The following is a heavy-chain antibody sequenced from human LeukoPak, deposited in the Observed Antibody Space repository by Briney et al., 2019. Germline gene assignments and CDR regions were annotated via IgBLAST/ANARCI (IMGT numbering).Heavy chain of an antibody. J-gene: IGHJ5*02. D-gene: IGHD1-14*01. Sequence: ASVKVSCKASGYTFTSYDINWVRQATGQGLEWMGWMNPNSGNTGYAQKFQGRVTITRNTSISTAYMELSSLRSEDTAVYYCATARYKRNRGWFDPWGQGTLVTVSS. CDR3: ATARYKRNRGWFDP. CDR1: GYTFTSYD. CDR2: MNPNSGNT. V-gene: IGHV1-8*03.